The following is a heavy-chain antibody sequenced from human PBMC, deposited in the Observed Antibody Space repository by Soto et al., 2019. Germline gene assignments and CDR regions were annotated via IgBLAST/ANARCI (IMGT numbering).Heavy chain of an antibody. CDR1: GFTFSHQA. V-gene: IGHV3-30-3*01. CDR2: ISHDGAKK. J-gene: IGHJ4*02. Sequence: QEYLVESWGGVVQPERSLRLSCAASGFTFSHQAMHWVHQAPGKGLEWVAFISHDGAKKSYAESVKDRFTISRDNSTNTVYLQINSLRVEDTAVYFCARDEAYFSYFFDLWGQGTRVTVSS. D-gene: IGHD1-26*01. CDR3: ARDEAYFSYFFDL.